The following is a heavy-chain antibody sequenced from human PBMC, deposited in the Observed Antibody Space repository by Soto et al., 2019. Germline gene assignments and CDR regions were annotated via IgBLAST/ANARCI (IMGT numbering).Heavy chain of an antibody. V-gene: IGHV4-59*01. CDR1: RGSISAYD. J-gene: IGHJ5*02. Sequence: PAETLSLTGSVSRGSISAYDWSWVRQPPGKGLEWSGFIHRTGSTKYNPSLERRVTISVDTSQNQLSLRLSSVTAAHTAVYSCARGSAGYGKKHWFDPWGQGILVTVSS. D-gene: IGHD5-18*01. CDR3: ARGSAGYGKKHWFDP. CDR2: IHRTGST.